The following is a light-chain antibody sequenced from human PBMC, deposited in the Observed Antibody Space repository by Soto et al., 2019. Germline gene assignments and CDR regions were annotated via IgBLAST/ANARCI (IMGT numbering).Light chain of an antibody. Sequence: QSALTQVASVSGSPGQSITISCTGTSSDVGGYDYVSWYQQHPGKAPKLMIYNVNYRPSGVSNRCSGSKSGNTASLTISGLQAEDEANYYCSSYTNPNTVVFGGGTKLTVL. J-gene: IGLJ2*01. CDR3: SSYTNPNTVV. CDR2: NVN. CDR1: SSDVGGYDY. V-gene: IGLV2-14*03.